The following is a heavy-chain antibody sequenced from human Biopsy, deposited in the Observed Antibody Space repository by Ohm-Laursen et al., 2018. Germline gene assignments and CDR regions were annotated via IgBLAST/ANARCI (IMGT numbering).Heavy chain of an antibody. D-gene: IGHD2-15*01. CDR1: GYTLTGQY. J-gene: IGHJ1*01. CDR2: INPHSGTT. V-gene: IGHV1-2*02. Sequence: ASVKVSCKASGYTLTGQYLHWVRQVPGQGLEWMGWINPHSGTTKFAQDFQGRVTMTRDTSITTAYMELRRLRSGDTAVYYCAKGQDLRGGAEYFQHWGQGALVTVSS. CDR3: AKGQDLRGGAEYFQH.